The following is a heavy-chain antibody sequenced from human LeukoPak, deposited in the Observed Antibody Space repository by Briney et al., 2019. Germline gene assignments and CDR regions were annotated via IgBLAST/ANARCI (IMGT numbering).Heavy chain of an antibody. CDR1: GGTFSSYA. V-gene: IGHV1-2*02. J-gene: IGHJ4*02. Sequence: ASVKVSCKASGGTFSSYAISWVRQAPGQGLEWMGWINPNSGVRNYAQKLQGRVTMTRDTSISTAYMELSRLRSDDTAVYYCARGGAGEGYCSSTSCHGHDFWGQGTLVTVSS. CDR3: ARGGAGEGYCSSTSCHGHDF. CDR2: INPNSGVR. D-gene: IGHD2-2*01.